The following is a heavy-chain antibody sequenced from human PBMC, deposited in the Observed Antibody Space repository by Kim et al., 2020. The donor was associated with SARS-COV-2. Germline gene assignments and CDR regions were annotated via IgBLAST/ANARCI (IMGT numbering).Heavy chain of an antibody. V-gene: IGHV4-59*09. D-gene: IGHD6-19*01. Sequence: GSTKYKPALKSRVSISVDASKNQFSLKLSSLITADTAVYFCATGAGWLVDYWGQGTLVTVSS. J-gene: IGHJ4*02. CDR2: GST. CDR3: ATGAGWLVDY.